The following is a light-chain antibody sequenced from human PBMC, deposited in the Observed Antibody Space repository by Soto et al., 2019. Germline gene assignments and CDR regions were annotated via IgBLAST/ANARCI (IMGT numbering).Light chain of an antibody. J-gene: IGKJ1*01. Sequence: EIVMTQSPVTLSVSPGERATLSCRASQSVISKLAWYQQKPGQAPRPLIYGASTRAIGIPDRFSGSGSGTEFTLTISSLQSEDFGVYYCHQYDDWPRTFGQGTKVEIQ. CDR3: HQYDDWPRT. V-gene: IGKV3-15*01. CDR1: QSVISK. CDR2: GAS.